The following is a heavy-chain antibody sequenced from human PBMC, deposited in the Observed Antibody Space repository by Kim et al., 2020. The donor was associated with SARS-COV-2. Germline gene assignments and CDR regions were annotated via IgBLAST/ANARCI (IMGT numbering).Heavy chain of an antibody. V-gene: IGHV4-34*01. J-gene: IGHJ5*02. D-gene: IGHD1-26*01. CDR2: INHSGST. Sequence: SETLSLTCAVYGGSFSGYYWSWIRQPPGKGLEWIGEINHSGSTNYNPSLKSRVTISVDTSKNQFSLKLSSVTAADTAVYYCARGRYSRWHSWGQGTLVTVSS. CDR1: GGSFSGYY. CDR3: ARGRYSRWHS.